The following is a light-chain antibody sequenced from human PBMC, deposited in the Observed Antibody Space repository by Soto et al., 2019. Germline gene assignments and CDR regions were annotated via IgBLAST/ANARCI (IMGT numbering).Light chain of an antibody. V-gene: IGLV2-8*01. Sequence: QSALTQPPSASGSPGQSVAISCTGTSSDVGGNNYVSWYQQHPGKAPKLMVYEVTKRPSGVPDRFSGSKSGNTASLTVSGLQAEDEADYYCSSYAGSNNVIFGGGTKRPS. J-gene: IGLJ2*01. CDR1: SSDVGGNNY. CDR2: EVT. CDR3: SSYAGSNNVI.